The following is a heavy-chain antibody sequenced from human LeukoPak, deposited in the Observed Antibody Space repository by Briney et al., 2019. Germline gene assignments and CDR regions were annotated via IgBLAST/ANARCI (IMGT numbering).Heavy chain of an antibody. D-gene: IGHD3/OR15-3a*01. CDR1: GGSISSYY. V-gene: IGHV4-59*01. J-gene: IGHJ4*02. Sequence: SETLSLTCTVSGGSISSYYWSWIRQPPGKGLEWIGYIYYSGTTNYNPSLKSRVSMSVDTSKNQFSLKLSSVTAADTAVYYCARQTGSGLFILPGGQGTLVTVSS. CDR3: ARQTGSGLFILP. CDR2: IYYSGTT.